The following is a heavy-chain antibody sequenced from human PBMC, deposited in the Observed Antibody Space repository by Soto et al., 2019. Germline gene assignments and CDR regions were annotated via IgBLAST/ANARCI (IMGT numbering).Heavy chain of an antibody. CDR3: AKGNGAAGGRGAYFHS. V-gene: IGHV3-23*01. Sequence: QLLESGGGLVQPGGSLRLSCATSGFTFRSYAMSWVRQAPGKGLEWVSTITSSGGNTFYAGSVKGRFTISRDNSKSTRSLQINSLKAEDTAIYYCAKGNGAAGGRGAYFHSWGQGTLVTVSS. D-gene: IGHD6-13*01. CDR2: ITSSGGNT. CDR1: GFTFRSYA. J-gene: IGHJ4*02.